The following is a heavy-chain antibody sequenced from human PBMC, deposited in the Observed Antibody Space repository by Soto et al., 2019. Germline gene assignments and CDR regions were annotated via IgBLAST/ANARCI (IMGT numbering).Heavy chain of an antibody. Sequence: GGSLRLSRAASGFTFSSYAMHWVRQAPGKGLEYVSAISSNGGSTYYANSVKGRFTISRDNSKNTLYLQMGSLRAEDMAVYYCARDSGSYYYYYGMDVWGQGTTVTVSS. CDR3: ARDSGSYYYYYGMDV. J-gene: IGHJ6*02. V-gene: IGHV3-64*01. CDR1: GFTFSSYA. D-gene: IGHD1-26*01. CDR2: ISSNGGST.